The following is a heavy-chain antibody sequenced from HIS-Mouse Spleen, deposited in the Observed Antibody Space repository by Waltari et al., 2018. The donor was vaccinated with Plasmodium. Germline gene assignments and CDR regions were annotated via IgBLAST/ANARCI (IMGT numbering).Heavy chain of an antibody. V-gene: IGHV1-2*02. CDR1: GYTFTGYY. CDR2: INPNRGGT. CDR3: ATFTHRDAFDI. Sequence: QVQLVQSGAEVKKPGASVKVSCKASGYTFTGYYMHWVRQAPGQGLEWMGWINPNRGGTNYAQKFQGRVTMTRDTSISTAYMELSRLRSDDTAVYYCATFTHRDAFDIWGQGTMVTVSS. J-gene: IGHJ3*02.